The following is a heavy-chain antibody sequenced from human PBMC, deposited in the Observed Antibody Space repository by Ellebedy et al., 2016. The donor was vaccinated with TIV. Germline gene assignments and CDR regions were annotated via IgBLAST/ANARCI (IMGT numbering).Heavy chain of an antibody. CDR3: ARPHSSGSYYSL. CDR1: GFTFSDSP. D-gene: IGHD3-22*01. Sequence: GESLKISCAASGFTFSDSPMHWVRQAFGKGLEWVGLIRREADSYATAYAASVKGRFTISRDDSKNTAYLQMHSLRTEDTALYYCARPHSSGSYYSLWGQGTLVTVSS. V-gene: IGHV3-73*01. J-gene: IGHJ4*02. CDR2: IRREADSYAT.